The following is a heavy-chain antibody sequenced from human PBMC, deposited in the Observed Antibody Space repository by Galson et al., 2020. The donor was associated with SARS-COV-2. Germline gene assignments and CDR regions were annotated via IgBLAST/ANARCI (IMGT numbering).Heavy chain of an antibody. CDR2: IYYSGST. J-gene: IGHJ4*02. D-gene: IGHD1-1*01. V-gene: IGHV4-59*01. Sequence: SETLSLTCTVSGASISSYYWTWIRQPPGKTLEWIAYIYYSGSTNYNPSLKSRVTISVDTSKKQFSLNLSSVTAADTAVYYCARVGASGRTILYWGQGTLVTVSS. CDR1: GASISSYY. CDR3: ARVGASGRTILY.